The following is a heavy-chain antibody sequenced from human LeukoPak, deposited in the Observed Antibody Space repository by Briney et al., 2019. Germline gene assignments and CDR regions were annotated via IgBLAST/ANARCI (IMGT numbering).Heavy chain of an antibody. CDR3: ARGWDILTGYYGRHFDY. D-gene: IGHD3-9*01. CDR1: GFTFSSYA. V-gene: IGHV3-30*04. J-gene: IGHJ4*02. Sequence: GRSLRPSCAASGFTFSSYAMHWVRQAPGKGLEWVAVISYDGSNKYYADSVKGRFTTSRDNSKNTLYLQMNSLRAEDTAVYYCARGWDILTGYYGRHFDYWGQGTLVTVSS. CDR2: ISYDGSNK.